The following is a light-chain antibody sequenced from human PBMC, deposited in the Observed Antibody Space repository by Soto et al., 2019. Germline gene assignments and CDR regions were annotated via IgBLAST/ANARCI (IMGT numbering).Light chain of an antibody. CDR2: QDT. CDR1: KLGVEF. Sequence: SYELIQPPSVSVSPGQTAIITCSGAKLGVEFASWYQQKPGQSPVLVIYQDTKRPSGIPERFSGSNSANTATLTITGTQAMDEADYYCQVWDSSTAVLFGGGTKLTVL. CDR3: QVWDSSTAVL. V-gene: IGLV3-1*01. J-gene: IGLJ2*01.